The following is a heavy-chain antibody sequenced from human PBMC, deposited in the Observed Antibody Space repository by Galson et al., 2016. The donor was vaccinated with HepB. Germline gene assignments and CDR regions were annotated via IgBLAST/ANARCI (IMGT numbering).Heavy chain of an antibody. Sequence: QSGAEVKKPGESLKISCKGSGYSFPTYWVAWVRHMPGKGLEWMGFIHPGDSDARYSPSFEGQVTISADKSLSTVYLQWSSLKASDTAIYYCARHTEKFGLYYYYYRDVWGKGTTVTVSS. CDR1: GYSFPTYW. J-gene: IGHJ6*03. CDR2: IHPGDSDA. CDR3: ARHTEKFGLYYYYYRDV. D-gene: IGHD3-10*01. V-gene: IGHV5-51*01.